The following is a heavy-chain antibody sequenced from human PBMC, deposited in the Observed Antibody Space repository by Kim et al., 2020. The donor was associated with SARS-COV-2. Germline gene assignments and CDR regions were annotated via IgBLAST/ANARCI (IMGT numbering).Heavy chain of an antibody. CDR2: IYYSGST. D-gene: IGHD3-22*01. V-gene: IGHV4-59*13. J-gene: IGHJ3*02. CDR1: GGFISSYY. CDR3: ARDRSSSGYYYAIPTLDAFDI. Sequence: SETLSLTCTVSGGFISSYYWSWIRQPPGKGLEWIGYIYYSGSTNYNPSLKSRVTISVDTSKNQFSLKLSSVTAADTAVYYCARDRSSSGYYYAIPTLDAFDIWGQGTMVTVSS.